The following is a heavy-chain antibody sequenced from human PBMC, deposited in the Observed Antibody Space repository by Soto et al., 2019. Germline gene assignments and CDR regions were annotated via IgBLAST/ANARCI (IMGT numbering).Heavy chain of an antibody. J-gene: IGHJ6*02. V-gene: IGHV1-18*01. CDR3: ARDPRTELELNYYYYGMDV. D-gene: IGHD1-7*01. CDR1: GYTFTSYG. Sequence: ASVKVSCKASGYTFTSYGISWVRQAPGQGLEWMGWISAYNGNTNYAQKLQGRVTMTTGTSTSTAYMELRGLRSDDTAVYYCARDPRTELELNYYYYGMDVWGQGTTVTVSS. CDR2: ISAYNGNT.